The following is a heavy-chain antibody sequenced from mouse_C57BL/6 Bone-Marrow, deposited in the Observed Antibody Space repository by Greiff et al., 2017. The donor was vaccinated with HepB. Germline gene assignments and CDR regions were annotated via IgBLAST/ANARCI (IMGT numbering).Heavy chain of an antibody. CDR2: IYPRSGNT. Sequence: QVQLQQSGAELARPGASVKLSCKASGYTFTSYGISWVKQRTGQGLEWIGEIYPRSGNTYYNEKFKGKATLTADKSSSTAYMELRSLTSEDSAVYFWAKPPYLLLRYSYWYFDVWGTGTTVTVSS. CDR1: GYTFTSYG. V-gene: IGHV1-81*01. CDR3: AKPPYLLLRYSYWYFDV. J-gene: IGHJ1*03. D-gene: IGHD1-1*01.